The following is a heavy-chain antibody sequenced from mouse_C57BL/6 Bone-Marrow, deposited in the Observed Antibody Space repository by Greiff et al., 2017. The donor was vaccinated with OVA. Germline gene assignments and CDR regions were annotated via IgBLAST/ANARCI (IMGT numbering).Heavy chain of an antibody. CDR1: GYTFTSYW. V-gene: IGHV1-55*01. CDR3: ARLFYDYEAFAY. Sequence: QVQLKQPGAELVKPGASVKMSCTASGYTFTSYWITWVQPRPGQGLEWIGVIHPGSGSTNYNEKFKSKAPLTVDTSYSTAYMQLSSLTSEDSAVYDCARLFYDYEAFAYCGQGTLVTVSA. J-gene: IGHJ3*01. D-gene: IGHD2-4*01. CDR2: IHPGSGST.